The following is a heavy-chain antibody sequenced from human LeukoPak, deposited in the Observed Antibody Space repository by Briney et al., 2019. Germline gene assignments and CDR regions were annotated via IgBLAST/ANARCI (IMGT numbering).Heavy chain of an antibody. CDR2: ISGSGTTI. D-gene: IGHD3-10*01. Sequence: GGSLRLSCAASGFSFSSYEMNWVRQAPGKGLEWVSYISGSGTTIYYADSVKGRFTISRDDAENSLYLQMNSLRAEDTAVYYCARDLAYFGSGKQNYWGQGTLVTVSS. CDR1: GFSFSSYE. V-gene: IGHV3-48*03. J-gene: IGHJ4*02. CDR3: ARDLAYFGSGKQNY.